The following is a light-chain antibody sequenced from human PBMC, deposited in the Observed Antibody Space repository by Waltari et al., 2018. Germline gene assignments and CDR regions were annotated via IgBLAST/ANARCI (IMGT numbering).Light chain of an antibody. Sequence: SYEPTQPPSVSVSPGPTASITCPGDQLGATSASWSQKKPGQSPVLVIYLDTKRPSAIPGRFSGSKPGNTATVTISGTQTMDGADYYCQAWDSSTYVFGTGTKVTVL. CDR1: QLGATS. CDR2: LDT. V-gene: IGLV3-1*01. J-gene: IGLJ1*01. CDR3: QAWDSSTYV.